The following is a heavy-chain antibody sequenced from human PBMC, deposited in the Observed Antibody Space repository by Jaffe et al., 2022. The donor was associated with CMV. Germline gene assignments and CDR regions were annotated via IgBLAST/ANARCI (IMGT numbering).Heavy chain of an antibody. D-gene: IGHD3-10*01. CDR2: IIPILGIA. Sequence: QVQLVQSGAEVKKPGSSVKVSCKASGGTFSSYAISWVRQAPGQGLEWMGRIIPILGIANYAQKFQGRVTITADKSTSTAYMELSSLRSEDTAVYYCARDRMVRGVPSWFDPWGQGTLVTVSS. V-gene: IGHV1-69*09. CDR3: ARDRMVRGVPSWFDP. J-gene: IGHJ5*02. CDR1: GGTFSSYA.